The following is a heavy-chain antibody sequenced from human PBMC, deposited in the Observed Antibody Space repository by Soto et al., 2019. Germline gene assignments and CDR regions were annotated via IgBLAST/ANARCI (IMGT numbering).Heavy chain of an antibody. CDR3: ASTVRYFGPYFDY. CDR1: GYTFTGYY. D-gene: IGHD3-9*01. Sequence: GASVKVSCKASGYTFTGYYMHWVRQAPGQGLEWMGRIIPILGIANYAQKFQGRVTITADKSTSTAYMELSSLRSEDTAVYYCASTVRYFGPYFDYWGQGTLVTVSS. V-gene: IGHV1-69*02. CDR2: IIPILGIA. J-gene: IGHJ4*02.